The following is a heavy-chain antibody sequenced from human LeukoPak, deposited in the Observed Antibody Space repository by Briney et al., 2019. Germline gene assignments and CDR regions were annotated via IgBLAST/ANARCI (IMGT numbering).Heavy chain of an antibody. V-gene: IGHV3-74*03. CDR3: ARVSFCPRCHFDY. J-gene: IGHJ4*02. CDR2: ISPDGSSA. D-gene: IGHD2/OR15-2a*01. CDR1: GFSFSSYW. Sequence: GVSLRLSCAASGFSFSSYWMHWVRQAPGKGLVWVARISPDGSSALSADSVRGRFTISRDNADNTLYLQLNSLRAEDTAVYYCARVSFCPRCHFDYWGQGTLVTVSS.